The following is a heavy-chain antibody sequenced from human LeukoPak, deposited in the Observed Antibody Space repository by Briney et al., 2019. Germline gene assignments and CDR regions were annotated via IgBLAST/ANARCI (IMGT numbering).Heavy chain of an antibody. CDR2: INHSGST. V-gene: IGHV4-34*01. D-gene: IGHD6-19*01. CDR1: GGSFSGYY. J-gene: IGHJ5*02. CDR3: ARDYSSGSNWFDP. Sequence: PSETLSLTCAVYGGSFSGYYWSWIRQPPGKGLEWIGEINHSGSTNYNPSLKSRVTISVDTSKNQFSLKLSSVTAADTAVYYCARDYSSGSNWFDPWGQRTLVTVSS.